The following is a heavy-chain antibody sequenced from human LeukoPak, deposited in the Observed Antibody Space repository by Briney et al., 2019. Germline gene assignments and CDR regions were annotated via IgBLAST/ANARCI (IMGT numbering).Heavy chain of an antibody. Sequence: GASVKVSCKASGGTFSSYAISWVRQAPGQGLEWMGGIIPIFGTANYAQKFQGRVTITADESTSTAYTELSSLRSEDTAVYYCARDCSGGSCHAGWGQGTLVTVSS. D-gene: IGHD2-15*01. CDR1: GGTFSSYA. J-gene: IGHJ4*02. V-gene: IGHV1-69*13. CDR2: IIPIFGTA. CDR3: ARDCSGGSCHAG.